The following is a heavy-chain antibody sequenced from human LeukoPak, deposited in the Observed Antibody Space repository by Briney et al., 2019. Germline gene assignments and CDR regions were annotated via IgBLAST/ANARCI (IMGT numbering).Heavy chain of an antibody. CDR1: GYTFTGYY. D-gene: IGHD6-19*01. V-gene: IGHV1-2*02. CDR2: INPNSGDT. CDR3: ARAAPYHSSGSNWFDP. J-gene: IGHJ5*02. Sequence: GASVKVSCKASGYTFTGYYMHWVRQAPGQGLEWMGWINPNSGDTKYAQKFQGRVTMTRDTSISTAYMELSRLRSDDTAVYYCARAAPYHSSGSNWFDPWGQGTLVTVSS.